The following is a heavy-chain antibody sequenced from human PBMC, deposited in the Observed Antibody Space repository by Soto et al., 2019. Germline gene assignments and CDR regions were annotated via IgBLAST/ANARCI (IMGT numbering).Heavy chain of an antibody. J-gene: IGHJ4*02. CDR3: ARVRTGYFDY. V-gene: IGHV4-59*11. CDR1: GGAINDHY. CDR2: IYYNGNT. D-gene: IGHD3-9*01. Sequence: KTSETLSLTCTLSGGAINDHYWSFIRQPPGKGLEWIGYIYYNGNTNYNPALESRVTISVDRSRKQFSLRLTSLTAADTAVYYCARVRTGYFDYWGRGALVTVSS.